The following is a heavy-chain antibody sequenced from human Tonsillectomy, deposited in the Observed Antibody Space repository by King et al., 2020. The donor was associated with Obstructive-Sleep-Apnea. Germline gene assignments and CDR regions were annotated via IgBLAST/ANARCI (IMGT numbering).Heavy chain of an antibody. CDR3: ARQLDPRPDYFLDY. CDR1: GYTFTNHW. D-gene: IGHD2-21*02. Sequence: QLVQSGAEVKKPEESLKISCKGSGYTFTNHWVAWVRQMTGKGLVWMGIIFPRDSDTIYSPSFQGHVTISADKSINTAYLQWSRLRASDTAIHYCARQLDPRPDYFLDYWGQGTLVTVS. V-gene: IGHV5-51*01. CDR2: IFPRDSDT. J-gene: IGHJ4*02.